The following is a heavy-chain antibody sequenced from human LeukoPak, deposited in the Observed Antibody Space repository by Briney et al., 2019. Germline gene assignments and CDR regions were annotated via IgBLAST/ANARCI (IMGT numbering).Heavy chain of an antibody. CDR3: AKDRTVGASYWYFDL. Sequence: GGSLRLSCAASGFTFSSYAMSWVRQAPGKGLEWVSAISGSGGSTYYADSVKGRFTISRDNSKNTLYLQMNTLRAEDTAIYYCAKDRTVGASYWYFDLWGRGTLVTVSS. D-gene: IGHD1-26*01. V-gene: IGHV3-23*01. J-gene: IGHJ2*01. CDR2: ISGSGGST. CDR1: GFTFSSYA.